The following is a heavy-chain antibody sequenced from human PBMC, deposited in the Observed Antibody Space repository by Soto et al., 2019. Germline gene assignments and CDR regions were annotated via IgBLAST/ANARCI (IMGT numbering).Heavy chain of an antibody. J-gene: IGHJ3*02. Sequence: EVQVVESGGGFVQPGGSLRLSCVASGFSFSSYDMSWVRQAPGKGLEWVSTILVDGRTFYVDSVKGRFTISRDSSKNTVYLQMNSLTAGDTALYYCAKATATGGGAFDICGQGTMVTVSS. D-gene: IGHD2-8*02. CDR3: AKATATGGGAFDI. CDR2: ILVDGRT. CDR1: GFSFSSYD. V-gene: IGHV3-23*04.